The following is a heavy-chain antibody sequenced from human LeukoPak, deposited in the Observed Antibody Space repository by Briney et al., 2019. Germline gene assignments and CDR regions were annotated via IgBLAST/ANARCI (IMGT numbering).Heavy chain of an antibody. CDR2: ISYDGSNK. CDR3: ARGSDYGDYYFDY. D-gene: IGHD4-17*01. V-gene: IGHV3-30-3*01. Sequence: PGRSLRLSCAASGFTFISYAMHWARQAPGKGLEWVAVISYDGSNKYYADSVKGRFTISRDNSKNTLYLQMNSLRAEDTAVYYCARGSDYGDYYFDYWGQGTLVTVSS. CDR1: GFTFISYA. J-gene: IGHJ4*02.